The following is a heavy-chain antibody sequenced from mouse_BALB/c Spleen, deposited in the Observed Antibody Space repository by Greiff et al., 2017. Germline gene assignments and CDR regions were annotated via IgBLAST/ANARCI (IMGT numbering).Heavy chain of an antibody. Sequence: EVQGVESGPELVKPGASVKISCKASGYTFTDYNMHWVKQSHGKSLEWIGYIYPYNGGTGYNQKFKSKATLTVDNSSSTAYMELRSLTSEDSAVYYCASLGRGGDYWGQGTTLTVSS. V-gene: IGHV1S29*02. J-gene: IGHJ2*01. CDR1: GYTFTDYN. CDR2: IYPYNGGT. CDR3: ASLGRGGDY. D-gene: IGHD4-1*01.